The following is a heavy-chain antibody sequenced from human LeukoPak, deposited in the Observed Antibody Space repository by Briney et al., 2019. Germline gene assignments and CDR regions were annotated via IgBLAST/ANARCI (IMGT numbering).Heavy chain of an antibody. CDR2: ISYDGSNK. CDR1: GFTFSNYA. Sequence: GGSLRLSCAASGFTFSNYAIHWVRQAPGKGLEWVAVISYDGSNKYYADSVKGRFTIYRDNSKNTLYLQMNSLRAEDTAAYYCARDISMVRVNWFDPWGQGTLVTVSS. D-gene: IGHD3-10*01. CDR3: ARDISMVRVNWFDP. V-gene: IGHV3-30*04. J-gene: IGHJ5*02.